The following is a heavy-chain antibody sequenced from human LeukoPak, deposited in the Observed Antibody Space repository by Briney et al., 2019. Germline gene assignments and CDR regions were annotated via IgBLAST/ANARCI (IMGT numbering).Heavy chain of an antibody. CDR3: AKERSLEIAVAGTIFDY. Sequence: GGSLRLSCAASGFTFNDCWMSWVRQAPGKGLEWVSVIYSGGDTYYADSVKGRFTISRDNSKNMIYLEMSSLKAEDTAVYYCAKERSLEIAVAGTIFDYWGQGTLVTVSS. CDR1: GFTFNDCW. V-gene: IGHV3-66*01. D-gene: IGHD6-19*01. J-gene: IGHJ4*02. CDR2: IYSGGDT.